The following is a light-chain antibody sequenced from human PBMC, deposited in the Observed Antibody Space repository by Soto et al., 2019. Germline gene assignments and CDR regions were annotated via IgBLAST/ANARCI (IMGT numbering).Light chain of an antibody. J-gene: IGKJ1*01. CDR2: GAS. Sequence: EIVMTQSPATLSVSPGERATXXXXXSQSVSSNLAWYQQKPGQAPRLLIYGASTRAAGIPARFSGSGSGTEFTLTISSLQSEDFAVYYCQQYNNWPPWTFGQGTKVDIK. CDR3: QQYNNWPPWT. CDR1: QSVSSN. V-gene: IGKV3-15*01.